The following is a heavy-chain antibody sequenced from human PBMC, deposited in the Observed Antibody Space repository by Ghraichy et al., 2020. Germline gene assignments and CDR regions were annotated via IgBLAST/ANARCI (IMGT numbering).Heavy chain of an antibody. D-gene: IGHD3-10*01. CDR3: ARHSRITIIASSDAFDI. CDR2: IYYSGST. CDR1: GGSISSYY. J-gene: IGHJ3*02. Sequence: SETLSLTCTVSGGSISSYYWSWIRQPPGKGLEWIGYIYYSGSTNYNPSLKSRVTISVDTSKNQFSLKLSSVTAADTAVYYCARHSRITIIASSDAFDIWGQGTMVTVSS. V-gene: IGHV4-59*08.